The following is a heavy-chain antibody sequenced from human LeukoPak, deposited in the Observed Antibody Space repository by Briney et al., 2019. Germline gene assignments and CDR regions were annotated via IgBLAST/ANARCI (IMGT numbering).Heavy chain of an antibody. D-gene: IGHD3-3*01. J-gene: IGHJ6*03. CDR3: ARRSYDFWSGYSLKNYYYYYMDV. Sequence: SGTLSLTCAVSGGSISSSNWWSWVRQPPGKGLEWIGEIYHSGSTNYNPSLKSRVTISVDKSKNQFSLKLSSVTAADTAVYYCARRSYDFWSGYSLKNYYYYYMDVWGKGTTVTVSS. V-gene: IGHV4-4*02. CDR1: GGSISSSNW. CDR2: IYHSGST.